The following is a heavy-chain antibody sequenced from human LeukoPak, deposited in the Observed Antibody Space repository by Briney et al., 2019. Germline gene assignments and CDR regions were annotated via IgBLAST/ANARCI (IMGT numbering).Heavy chain of an antibody. V-gene: IGHV1-2*02. CDR2: INPNSGGT. CDR1: GYTFTGYY. Sequence: ASVKVSCKASGYTFTGYYMHWVRQAPGQGLEWMGWINPNSGGTNYAQKFQGRVTMTRDTSISTAYMELSRLRSDDTAVYYCARGAPTMVRGVIWQGGNYWGQGTLVTVSS. J-gene: IGHJ4*02. D-gene: IGHD3-10*01. CDR3: ARGAPTMVRGVIWQGGNY.